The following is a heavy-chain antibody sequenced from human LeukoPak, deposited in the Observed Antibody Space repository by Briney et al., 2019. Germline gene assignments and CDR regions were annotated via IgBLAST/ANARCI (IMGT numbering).Heavy chain of an antibody. CDR2: IYHSGST. CDR1: GGSISDISYY. D-gene: IGHD5-12*01. Sequence: PSETLSLTCTVSGGSISDISYYWGWIRQPPGKGLEWIGSIYHSGSTYYNPSLKSRVTISVDTSKNQFSLKLSSVTAADTAVYYCARGSQDIVDPNYLDPWGQGILVTVSS. CDR3: ARGSQDIVDPNYLDP. V-gene: IGHV4-39*07. J-gene: IGHJ5*02.